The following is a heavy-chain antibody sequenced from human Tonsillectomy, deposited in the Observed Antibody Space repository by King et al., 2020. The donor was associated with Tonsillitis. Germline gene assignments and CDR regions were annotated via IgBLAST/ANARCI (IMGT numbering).Heavy chain of an antibody. J-gene: IGHJ6*02. Sequence: VQLVESGGGLVQPGGSLRLSCAASGFTFSSYDMHWVRQATGKGLEWVSAIGTAGDTYYPGSGKGRFTISRENAKYSLYLQMNSLRAGDTAVYYCARDGPYYGDYSSYYYYGMDVWGQGTTVTVSS. V-gene: IGHV3-13*01. CDR2: IGTAGDT. D-gene: IGHD4-17*01. CDR1: GFTFSSYD. CDR3: ARDGPYYGDYSSYYYYGMDV.